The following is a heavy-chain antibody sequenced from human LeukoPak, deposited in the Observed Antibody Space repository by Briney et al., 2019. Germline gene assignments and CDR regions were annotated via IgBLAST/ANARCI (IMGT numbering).Heavy chain of an antibody. V-gene: IGHV3-21*01. Sequence: GGSLRLSCAASGFTFSSYSMTWVRQAPGKGLEWVSSISSSSSYIYYADSVKGRFTISRDNAKNSLYLQMNSLGAEDTAVYYCARDRPYYYGSGSSYGMDVWGQGTTVTVSS. J-gene: IGHJ6*02. CDR3: ARDRPYYYGSGSSYGMDV. CDR2: ISSSSSYI. CDR1: GFTFSSYS. D-gene: IGHD3-10*01.